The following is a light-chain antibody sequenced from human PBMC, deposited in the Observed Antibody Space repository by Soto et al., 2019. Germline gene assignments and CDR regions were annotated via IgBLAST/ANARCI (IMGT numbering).Light chain of an antibody. Sequence: QSALTQPASVSGSPGQSITISCTGTSSDVGSYNLVSWYQQHTGKAPKLMIYEVSKRSSGVSNRFSGSKSGNTASLTISGRQAEDGAVYYCCSYAGSSTWVFGGGTKLTV. J-gene: IGLJ3*02. V-gene: IGLV2-23*02. CDR1: SSDVGSYNL. CDR3: CSYAGSSTWV. CDR2: EVS.